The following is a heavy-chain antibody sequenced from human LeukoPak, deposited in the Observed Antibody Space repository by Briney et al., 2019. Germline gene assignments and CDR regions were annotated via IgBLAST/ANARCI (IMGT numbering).Heavy chain of an antibody. CDR1: GVTFNKAW. J-gene: IGHJ6*03. V-gene: IGHV3-15*01. D-gene: IGHD2-2*01. Sequence: GGSLRLSCAASGVTFNKAWMSWVRQGPGEGLEWVGRIKSKTDGGTIDYAAPVKGRFTISRDDSRNTLYLQMDGLKTEDTAVYYCARESVVLTYQLLTPIYYYYYMDVWGKGTTVTVSS. CDR3: ARESVVLTYQLLTPIYYYYYMDV. CDR2: IKSKTDGGTI.